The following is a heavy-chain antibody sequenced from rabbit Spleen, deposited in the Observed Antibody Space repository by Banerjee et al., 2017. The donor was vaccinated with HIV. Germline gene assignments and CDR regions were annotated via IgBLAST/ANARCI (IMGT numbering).Heavy chain of an antibody. CDR2: IYTGISTNT. CDR1: GFSFNIDYF. V-gene: IGHV1S40*01. CDR3: ARDLITVIGWNFNL. D-gene: IGHD1-1*01. Sequence: QSLEESGGGLVKPEGSLTLTCTASGFSFNIDYFPCWVRQAPGKGLEWIACIYTGISTNTYYANWALGRFIMSRTSSTTVTLQMTSLTVADTATYFCARDLITVIGWNFNLWGQGTLVTVS. J-gene: IGHJ4*01.